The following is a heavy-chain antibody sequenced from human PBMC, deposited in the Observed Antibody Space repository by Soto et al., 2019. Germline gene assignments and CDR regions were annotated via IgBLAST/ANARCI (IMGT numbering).Heavy chain of an antibody. J-gene: IGHJ4*02. CDR1: GGSISSDY. CDR2: IYYSGST. Sequence: PSETLSLTRSGSGGSISSDYWSWIRQPPGKGLEWIGYIYYSGSTNYNPSLKSRVTISVDTSKNQFSLKLSSVTAVYTAVYYCARADGRYCGRGTPVPVSA. CDR3: ARADGRY. V-gene: IGHV4-59*01.